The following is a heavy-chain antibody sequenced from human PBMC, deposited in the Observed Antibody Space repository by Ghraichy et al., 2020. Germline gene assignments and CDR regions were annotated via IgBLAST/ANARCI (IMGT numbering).Heavy chain of an antibody. Sequence: GGSLRLSCAASGFTVSSNYMSWVRQAPGKGLEWVSVIYSGGSTYYADSVKGRFTISRDNSKNTLYLQMNSLRAEDTAVYYCAREKPPSDSGGSCFAYFDYWGQGTLVTVSS. D-gene: IGHD2-15*01. V-gene: IGHV3-66*02. CDR1: GFTVSSNY. CDR2: IYSGGST. CDR3: AREKPPSDSGGSCFAYFDY. J-gene: IGHJ4*02.